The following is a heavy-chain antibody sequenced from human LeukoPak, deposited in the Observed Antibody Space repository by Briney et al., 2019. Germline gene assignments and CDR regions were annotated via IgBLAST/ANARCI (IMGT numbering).Heavy chain of an antibody. CDR1: GFTFSRYA. CDR2: ISGSGGDI. D-gene: IGHD3-10*01. Sequence: GGSLRLSYAGSGFTFSRYAMSWIRQVPGKGLEWVSAISGSGGDIFYTDSVKGRFTISRDNSKNTLYLQMNGLRAGDTAVYYCAKDRFGSGSPNWFGPWGQGTLVSVSS. V-gene: IGHV3-23*01. CDR3: AKDRFGSGSPNWFGP. J-gene: IGHJ5*02.